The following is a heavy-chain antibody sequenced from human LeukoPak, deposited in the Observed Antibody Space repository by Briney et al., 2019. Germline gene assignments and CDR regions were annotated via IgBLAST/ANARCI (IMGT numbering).Heavy chain of an antibody. CDR1: GESFNAYY. CDR2: ITHSGGT. D-gene: IGHD2-2*01. Sequence: SDTLSLTSAVDGESFNAYYWSWIRQPPGKGLEWIGEITHSGGTNYNPSLKSRVTISMDTSKNQYSLKLRSVIAADTAVYYCARLTHTSTSENMDVWGQGTTVTVSS. J-gene: IGHJ6*02. CDR3: ARLTHTSTSENMDV. V-gene: IGHV4-34*01.